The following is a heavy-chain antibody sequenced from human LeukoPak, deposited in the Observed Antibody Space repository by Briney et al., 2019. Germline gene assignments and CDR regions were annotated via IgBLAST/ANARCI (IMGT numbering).Heavy chain of an antibody. V-gene: IGHV3-23*01. CDR2: ISGSGGST. Sequence: GGSLRLSCAASGFTFSSYAMSWVRDAPGKGLEWVSGISGSGGSTYYADSVKGRFTISRDNSKNTLYLQMNSLRAEDTAVYYCAKGLECLRSFDYWGQGTLVTVSS. D-gene: IGHD3-3*01. CDR1: GFTFSSYA. J-gene: IGHJ4*02. CDR3: AKGLECLRSFDY.